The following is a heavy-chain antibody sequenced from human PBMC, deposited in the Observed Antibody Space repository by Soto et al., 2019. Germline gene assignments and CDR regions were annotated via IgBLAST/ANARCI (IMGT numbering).Heavy chain of an antibody. CDR1: GYTFTSYD. CDR3: ARQVVYSYYYYYMDV. J-gene: IGHJ6*03. V-gene: IGHV1-8*01. CDR2: MSPNSGNT. D-gene: IGHD2-15*01. Sequence: GASVKVSCKASGYTFTSYDINWVRQATGQGLEWMGWMSPNSGNTGYAQKFQGRVTMTRNTSISTAYMELSSLRSEDTAVYYCARQVVYSYYYYYMDVWGKGTTVTVSS.